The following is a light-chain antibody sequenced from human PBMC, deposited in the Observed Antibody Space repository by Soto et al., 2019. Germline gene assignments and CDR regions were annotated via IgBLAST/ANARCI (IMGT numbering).Light chain of an antibody. J-gene: IGKJ2*01. Sequence: EIVLTQSPGTLSLSPGEGATLPCRASQSVSSSYLAWYQQKPGQAPRLLIYGVAGRATGIPDRFSGSGSGTDFTLTISSLEPEDFAVYYCQQYGTSPSTFGQGTKLEIK. CDR3: QQYGTSPST. V-gene: IGKV3-20*01. CDR2: GVA. CDR1: QSVSSSY.